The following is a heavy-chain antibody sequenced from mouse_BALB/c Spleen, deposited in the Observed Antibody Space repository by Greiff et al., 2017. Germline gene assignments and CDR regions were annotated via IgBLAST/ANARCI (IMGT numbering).Heavy chain of an antibody. CDR3: ARQGGYFDV. V-gene: IGHV5-12-1*01. J-gene: IGHJ1*01. CDR2: ISSGGGST. CDR1: GFAFSSYD. Sequence: EVQLVESGGGLVKPGGSLKLSCAASGFAFSSYDMSWVRQTPEKRLEWVAYISSGGGSTYYPDTVKGRFTISRDNAKNTLYLQMSSLKSEDTAMYYCARQGGYFDVWGAGTTVTVSS.